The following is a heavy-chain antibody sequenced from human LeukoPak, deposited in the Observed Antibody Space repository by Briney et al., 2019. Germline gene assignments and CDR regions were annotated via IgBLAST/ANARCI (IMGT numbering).Heavy chain of an antibody. CDR2: IRYDGSNK. CDR3: AKVQHYYDSSGSPPAGA. D-gene: IGHD3-22*01. Sequence: PGGTLRLSCAASGFTFSSYGMSWVRQAPGKGLEWVAFIRYDGSNKYYADSVKGRFTISRDNSKNTLYLQMNSLRAEDTAVYYCAKVQHYYDSSGSPPAGAWGKGTTVTISS. V-gene: IGHV3-30*02. CDR1: GFTFSSYG. J-gene: IGHJ6*04.